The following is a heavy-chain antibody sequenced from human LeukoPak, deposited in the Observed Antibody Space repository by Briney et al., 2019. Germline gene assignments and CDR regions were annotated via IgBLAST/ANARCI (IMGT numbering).Heavy chain of an antibody. J-gene: IGHJ4*02. CDR1: GFDFSSNW. Sequence: GGSLRHSCAASGFDFSSNWMHWVRHAPGQGLVWVSRIKGDGISTNYADSVKGRFTISRDNAKNSLYLQMNSLRAEDTAVYYCARGSIAAAGTLYWGQGTLVTVSS. V-gene: IGHV3-74*01. D-gene: IGHD6-13*01. CDR3: ARGSIAAAGTLY. CDR2: IKGDGIST.